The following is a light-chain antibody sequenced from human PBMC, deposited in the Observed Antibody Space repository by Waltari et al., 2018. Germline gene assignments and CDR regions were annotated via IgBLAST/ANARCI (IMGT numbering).Light chain of an antibody. CDR3: NSFTSSNTWV. CDR1: SSDIGSYKT. CDR2: EVT. Sequence: QSALTQPPSVSGSPGQSVTISCTGTSSDIGSYKTVSWYQQSPGTAPKLMIYEVTNRPSGVPDRFSGSKSANTASLTISGLQVEDEADYYCNSFTSSNTWVFGGGTRRTVL. J-gene: IGLJ3*02. V-gene: IGLV2-18*02.